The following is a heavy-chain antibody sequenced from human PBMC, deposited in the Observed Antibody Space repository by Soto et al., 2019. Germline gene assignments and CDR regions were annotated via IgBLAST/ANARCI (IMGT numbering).Heavy chain of an antibody. J-gene: IGHJ6*02. D-gene: IGHD3-10*01. Sequence: QVQLVQSGAEVKKPGSSVKVSCKASGGTFSSYAINWVRQAPGQGLEWMGGIIRIFGTPDYAQRFQGRVTITADESTSTAYMELSSLRPEDTDVYYCARQGSNEYYYYGMDVWGQGTTVTVSS. CDR2: IIRIFGTP. CDR3: ARQGSNEYYYYGMDV. CDR1: GGTFSSYA. V-gene: IGHV1-69*12.